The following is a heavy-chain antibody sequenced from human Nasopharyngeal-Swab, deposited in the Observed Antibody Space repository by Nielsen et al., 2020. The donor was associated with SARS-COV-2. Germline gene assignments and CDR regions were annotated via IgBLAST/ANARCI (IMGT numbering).Heavy chain of an antibody. CDR2: INHSGST. V-gene: IGHV4-34*01. CDR1: GGSFSGYY. CDR3: ARGAERDYYYYYYMDV. J-gene: IGHJ6*03. D-gene: IGHD1-1*01. Sequence: SETLSLTCAVYGGSFSGYYWSWIRQHPGKGLEWIGEINHSGSTNYNPSLKSRVTISVDTSKNQFSLKLSSVTAADTAVYYCARGAERDYYYYYYMDVWGKGTTVTVSS.